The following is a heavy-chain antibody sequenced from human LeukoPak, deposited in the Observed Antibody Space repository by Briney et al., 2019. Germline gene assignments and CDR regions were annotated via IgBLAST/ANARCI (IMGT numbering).Heavy chain of an antibody. Sequence: GGSLRLSCAASGFTFTIFGLNWVRQAPGKGPEWVSYIDARSGITYYADSVQGRFTISIDNAKESVFLQMNSLRADDTAVYYCARFAAGGSYYYYMDVWGKGTTVTVSS. CDR2: IDARSGIT. V-gene: IGHV3-48*01. CDR3: ARFAAGGSYYYYMDV. D-gene: IGHD6-25*01. CDR1: GFTFTIFG. J-gene: IGHJ6*03.